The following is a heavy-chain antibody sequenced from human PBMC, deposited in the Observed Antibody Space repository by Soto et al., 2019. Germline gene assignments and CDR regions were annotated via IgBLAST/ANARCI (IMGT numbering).Heavy chain of an antibody. CDR2: IYYSGST. V-gene: IGHV4-30-4*01. D-gene: IGHD4-17*01. CDR3: ARGGDYGDYGFDP. J-gene: IGHJ5*02. Sequence: PSETLSLTCTVSGGSISSGDYYWSWIRQPPGKGLEWIGYIYYSGSTYYNPSLKSRVTISVDTSKNQFSLKLSSVTAADTAVYYCARGGDYGDYGFDPWGQGTLVPVSS. CDR1: GGSISSGDYY.